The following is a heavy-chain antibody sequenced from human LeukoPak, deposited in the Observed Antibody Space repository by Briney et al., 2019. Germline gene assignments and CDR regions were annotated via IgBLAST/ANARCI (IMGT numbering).Heavy chain of an antibody. D-gene: IGHD6-13*01. CDR1: GFTFSSYW. CDR3: AIIPRAAAGPSARSPFHY. CDR2: IKQDGSDK. J-gene: IGHJ4*02. Sequence: GGSLRLSCAASGFTFSSYWMSWVRQAPGKGLEWVANIKQDGSDKYYVDSVKGRFTISRDNAKNSLYLQMNSLRAEDTAVYYCAIIPRAAAGPSARSPFHYWGQGTLVTVSS. V-gene: IGHV3-7*01.